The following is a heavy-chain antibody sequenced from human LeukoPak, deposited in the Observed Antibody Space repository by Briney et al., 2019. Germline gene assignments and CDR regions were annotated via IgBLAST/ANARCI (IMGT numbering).Heavy chain of an antibody. CDR1: GCTFSSYG. Sequence: GGSLRLSCAASGCTFSSYGMHWVRQAPGKGLEWVAFIRYDGSNKYYADSVKGRFTISRDNSKNTLYLQMNSLRAEDTAVYYCAKDLGDSSGLDYWGQGTLVTVSS. D-gene: IGHD3-22*01. V-gene: IGHV3-30*02. CDR2: IRYDGSNK. CDR3: AKDLGDSSGLDY. J-gene: IGHJ4*02.